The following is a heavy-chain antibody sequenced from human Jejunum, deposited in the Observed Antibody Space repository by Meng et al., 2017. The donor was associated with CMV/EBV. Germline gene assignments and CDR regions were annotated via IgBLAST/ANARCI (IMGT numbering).Heavy chain of an antibody. CDR3: ARRHSSGWYSFEY. J-gene: IGHJ4*02. D-gene: IGHD6-19*01. CDR1: GFTFSSYG. V-gene: IGHV3-23*01. CDR2: INGGGDNT. Sequence: EVQLLESXXGLVQXGGSLRRAVAASGFTFSSYGMSWVRQAAGKGLEWVSTINGGGDNTYYADSVKGRLTISRDKSKNTLYLQMNTLGAEDTAVYYCARRHSSGWYSFEYWGQGTLVTVSS.